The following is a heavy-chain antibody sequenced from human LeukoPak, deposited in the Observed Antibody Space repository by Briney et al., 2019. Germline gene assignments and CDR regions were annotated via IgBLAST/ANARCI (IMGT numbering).Heavy chain of an antibody. J-gene: IGHJ5*02. CDR3: ARGQRGSWHNWFDP. V-gene: IGHV1-8*01. CDR2: MNPNSGNT. CDR1: GYTFTSYD. Sequence: ASVKVSCKASGYTFTSYDINWVRQATGQGLEWMGWMNPNSGNTGYAQKFQGRVTMTRNTSLSTAYMELSSLRSEDTAVYYCARGQRGSWHNWFDPWGQGTLVTVSS. D-gene: IGHD6-13*01.